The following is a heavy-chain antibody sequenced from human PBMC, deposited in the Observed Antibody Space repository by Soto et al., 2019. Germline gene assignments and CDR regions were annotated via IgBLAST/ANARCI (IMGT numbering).Heavy chain of an antibody. CDR3: AREENCSDGICYSEYFQR. V-gene: IGHV1-46*01. Sequence: ASVEVSCKASGYIFTAYSMHWVRQAPGQGLEWMGVVNPSGGSTNYAQKFQGRITVTRDTSTSTVYMDLSSLTSEDTAVYYCAREENCSDGICYSEYFQRWGQGTLVTVS. CDR2: VNPSGGST. J-gene: IGHJ1*01. CDR1: GYIFTAYS. D-gene: IGHD2-15*01.